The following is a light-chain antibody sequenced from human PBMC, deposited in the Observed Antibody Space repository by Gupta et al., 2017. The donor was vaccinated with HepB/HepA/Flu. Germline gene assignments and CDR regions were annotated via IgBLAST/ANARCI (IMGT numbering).Light chain of an antibody. V-gene: IGKV4-1*01. CDR1: QSVLYSSNNKNY. CDR2: WAS. CDR3: QQYYSTPLT. J-gene: IGKJ4*01. Sequence: DIAMTQSPDSLAVSLGERATINCKSSQSVLYSSNNKNYLAWYQQTPGQPPKLLIYWASTRESGVPDRFNGSGSGTDFTLTISSLQAEDVAVYYCQQYYSTPLTFGGGTKVEIK.